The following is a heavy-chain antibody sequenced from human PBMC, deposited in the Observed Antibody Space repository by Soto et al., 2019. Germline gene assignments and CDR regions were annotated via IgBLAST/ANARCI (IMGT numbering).Heavy chain of an antibody. V-gene: IGHV1-18*04. CDR3: AKVRYSSPIGYYYGMDV. J-gene: IGHJ6*02. D-gene: IGHD6-19*01. CDR2: ISAYDGNT. Sequence: ASVKVSCKASGYTFTSYGISWVRQAPGQGLEWMGGISAYDGNTNYAQKLQGRVTMTTDTSTSTAYMELKNLRSDDTAVYYCAKVRYSSPIGYYYGMDVWGQGTTVNVSS. CDR1: GYTFTSYG.